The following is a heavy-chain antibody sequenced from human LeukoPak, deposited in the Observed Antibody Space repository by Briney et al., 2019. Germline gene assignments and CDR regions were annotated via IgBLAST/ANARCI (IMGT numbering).Heavy chain of an antibody. D-gene: IGHD2-2*02. V-gene: IGHV1-69*13. Sequence: SVKASCKASGGTFTSYAISWVRQAPGQGLEWMGGIIPIFGTANYAQKFQGRVTITADESTSTAYMELSSLRSEDTAVYYCARDVCSSTSCHIGDGYYYGMDVWGQGTTVTVSS. J-gene: IGHJ6*02. CDR3: ARDVCSSTSCHIGDGYYYGMDV. CDR1: GGTFTSYA. CDR2: IIPIFGTA.